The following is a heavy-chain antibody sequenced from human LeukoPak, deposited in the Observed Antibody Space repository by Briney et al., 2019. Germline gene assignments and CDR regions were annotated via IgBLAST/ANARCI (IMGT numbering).Heavy chain of an antibody. CDR2: IGQNGREK. D-gene: IGHD6-13*01. J-gene: IGHJ4*02. V-gene: IGHV3-7*01. CDR1: GFTFTTYW. Sequence: GGSLSLPCAASGFTFTTYWMAWLRQAPGKGLEWVANIGQNGREKYHVDSVKGRFTISRDNAQNSLYLQMSSLRVEDTAAYYCAREVAVGIGAYNYWGQGILVTVSS. CDR3: AREVAVGIGAYNY.